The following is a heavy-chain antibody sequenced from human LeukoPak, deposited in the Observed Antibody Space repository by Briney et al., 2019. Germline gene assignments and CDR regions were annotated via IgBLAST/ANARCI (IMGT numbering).Heavy chain of an antibody. Sequence: PGGSLRLSCAVSGFIFSNYDMNWVRQAPGKGLEWVSYISSSSSTIYYADSVEGRFTISRDNAKNSLYLQMNSLRDEDTAVYYCARDRGVINYYYYGMDVWGQGTTVTVSS. CDR3: ARDRGVINYYYYGMDV. V-gene: IGHV3-48*02. CDR1: GFIFSNYD. CDR2: ISSSSSTI. D-gene: IGHD3-10*01. J-gene: IGHJ6*02.